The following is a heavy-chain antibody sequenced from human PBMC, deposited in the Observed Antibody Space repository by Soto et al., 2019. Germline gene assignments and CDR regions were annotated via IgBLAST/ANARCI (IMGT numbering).Heavy chain of an antibody. CDR3: ARQEVYSSSPIDY. CDR2: SYYSGST. D-gene: IGHD6-6*01. CDR1: GGSISSSSYY. Sequence: QLQLQESGPGLVKPSETLSLTCTVSGGSISSSSYYWGWIHQPPGKGLEWIGSSYYSGSTYYNPSLPSRVTISVDTSKNQFSLTLSSVTAADTAVYYCARQEVYSSSPIDYWGQGTLVTVSS. J-gene: IGHJ4*02. V-gene: IGHV4-39*01.